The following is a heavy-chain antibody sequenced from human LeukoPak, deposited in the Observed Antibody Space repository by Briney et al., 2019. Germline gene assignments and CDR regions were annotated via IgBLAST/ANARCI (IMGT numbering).Heavy chain of an antibody. D-gene: IGHD2/OR15-2a*01. Sequence: SGGSLRLSCAASGNYWMHWVRQVPGKGLVWVSHINSDGSWTSYADSVKGRFTISKDNAKNTVYLQMNSLRAEDTAVYYCVSFYETYWGRGTLVTDSS. CDR1: GNYW. V-gene: IGHV3-74*01. J-gene: IGHJ4*02. CDR2: INSDGSWT. CDR3: VSFYETY.